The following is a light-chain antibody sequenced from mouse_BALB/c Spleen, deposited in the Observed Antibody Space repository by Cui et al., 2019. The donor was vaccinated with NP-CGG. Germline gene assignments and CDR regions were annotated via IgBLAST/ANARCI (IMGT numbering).Light chain of an antibody. CDR3: ALWYSNHWV. V-gene: IGLV1*01. CDR2: GTN. Sequence: QAVVTHASVLTTSPGETVTLTCRSSTGAVTTTNYANWVQEKPDHLFTGLIGGTNNRAQGVPARFSGSLIGDKAALTITGAQTEDESIYFCALWYSNHWVFGGGTKLTVL. J-gene: IGLJ1*01. CDR1: TGAVTTTNY.